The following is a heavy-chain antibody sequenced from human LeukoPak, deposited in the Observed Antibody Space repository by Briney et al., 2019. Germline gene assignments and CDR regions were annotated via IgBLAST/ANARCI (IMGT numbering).Heavy chain of an antibody. CDR2: IHEGGRT. D-gene: IGHD1-26*01. J-gene: IGHJ4*02. Sequence: PSETLSLTCTVSGGSISSYYWSWIRQPPGKGLEWVGTIHEGGRTFYNPSLKSRVTMSVDTSKNQFSLKLSSVTAADTAVYYCARDRAIEYYFDYWGQGTLVTVSS. CDR3: ARDRAIEYYFDY. V-gene: IGHV4-59*12. CDR1: GGSISSYY.